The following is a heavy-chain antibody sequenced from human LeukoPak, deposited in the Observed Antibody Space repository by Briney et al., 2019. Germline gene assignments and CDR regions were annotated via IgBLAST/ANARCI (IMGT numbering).Heavy chain of an antibody. CDR1: GYTSSDYG. D-gene: IGHD1-1*01. CDR2: ISTNNGNT. V-gene: IGHV1-18*01. Sequence: ASVKVSCKSSGYTSSDYGISWMRQAPGQGLEWMGWISTNNGNTNYALQFQGRVTMTTDTSTSTAYMELRSLKSDDTAVYYCARDVPGSIGTTARFDPWGQGTLVTVSS. J-gene: IGHJ5*02. CDR3: ARDVPGSIGTTARFDP.